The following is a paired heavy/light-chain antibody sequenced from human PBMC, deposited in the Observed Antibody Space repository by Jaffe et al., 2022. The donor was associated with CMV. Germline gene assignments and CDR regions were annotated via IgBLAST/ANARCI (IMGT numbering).Light chain of an antibody. J-gene: IGKJ4*01. CDR3: QQTNSFPLT. Sequence: DIQMTQSPSSVSASVGDRVTITCRASQGISSWLAWYQQKPGKAPKLLIYTASTLQSGVPSRFSGSGSGTDFTLTISSLQPEDFATYYCQQTNSFPLTFGGGTKVEIK. CDR1: QGISSW. V-gene: IGKV1-12*01. CDR2: TAS.
Heavy chain of an antibody. J-gene: IGHJ5*02. D-gene: IGHD3-3*01. CDR2: IRSKAYGGTT. Sequence: EVQLVESGGGLVQPGRSLRLSCTASGFTFGDYALTWVRQAPGKGLDWVGFIRSKAYGGTTEYAASVKGRFTISRDDSKSIAYLQMNSLKTEDTAVYYCTREAIFGVANWFDPWGQGTLVTVSS. CDR1: GFTFGDYA. CDR3: TREAIFGVANWFDP. V-gene: IGHV3-49*04.